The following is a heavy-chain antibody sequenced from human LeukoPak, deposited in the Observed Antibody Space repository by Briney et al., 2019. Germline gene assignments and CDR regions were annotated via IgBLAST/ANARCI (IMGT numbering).Heavy chain of an antibody. D-gene: IGHD5-12*01. Sequence: PGRSLRLSCAASGFTFSSYAMHWVRQAPGKGLVWVSRIKPDGSDTNYADSVKGRFTISRDNAKNTVYLQMNSLRAEDTAVYYCARGKYGGYFIDYWGQGTLVTVSS. V-gene: IGHV3-74*01. CDR3: ARGKYGGYFIDY. J-gene: IGHJ4*02. CDR2: IKPDGSDT. CDR1: GFTFSSYA.